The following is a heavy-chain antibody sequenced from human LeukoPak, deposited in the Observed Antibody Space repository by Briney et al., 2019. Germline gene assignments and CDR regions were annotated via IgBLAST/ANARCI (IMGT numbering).Heavy chain of an antibody. CDR2: IGGGGGRT. Sequence: PGGSLRLSCAASGFTFSSYAMSWLPQAPGKGRKGVSAIGGGGGRTYYADCVKGRFTISRDNSKNTLYLQMNSLRAEDTAVYYCAKDRGDTSGYYRGPVFDYWGQGTLVTVSS. J-gene: IGHJ4*02. V-gene: IGHV3-23*01. CDR3: AKDRGDTSGYYRGPVFDY. D-gene: IGHD3-22*01. CDR1: GFTFSSYA.